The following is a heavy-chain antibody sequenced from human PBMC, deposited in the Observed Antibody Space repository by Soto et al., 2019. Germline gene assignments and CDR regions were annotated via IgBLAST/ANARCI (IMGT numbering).Heavy chain of an antibody. Sequence: PSETLSLTCTVSGGSISSGDYYWSWIRQPPGKGLEWIGYIYYSGSTYYNPSLKSRVTISVDTSENQFSLKLNSVTAADTAVYFCARYNSGALDYWGQGTLVTVSS. D-gene: IGHD3-10*01. J-gene: IGHJ4*02. CDR3: ARYNSGALDY. V-gene: IGHV4-30-4*01. CDR2: IYYSGST. CDR1: GGSISSGDYY.